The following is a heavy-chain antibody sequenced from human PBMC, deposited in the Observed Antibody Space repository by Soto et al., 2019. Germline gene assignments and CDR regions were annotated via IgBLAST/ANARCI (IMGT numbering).Heavy chain of an antibody. V-gene: IGHV4-30-2*01. CDR1: GGSISSGGYS. D-gene: IGHD3-22*01. Sequence: QLQLQESGSGLVKPLQTLSLTCAVSGGSISSGGYSWSWIRQPPGKGLEWIGYIYHSGSTYYNPSLKSRVTISVDRSKNQFSLKLSSVTAADTAVYYCARHYYDSSGYYNWFDPWGQGTLVTVSS. CDR3: ARHYYDSSGYYNWFDP. J-gene: IGHJ5*02. CDR2: IYHSGST.